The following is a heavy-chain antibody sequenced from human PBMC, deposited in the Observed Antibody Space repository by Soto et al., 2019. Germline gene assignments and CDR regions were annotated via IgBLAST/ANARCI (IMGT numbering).Heavy chain of an antibody. V-gene: IGHV4-39*01. D-gene: IGHD4-17*01. J-gene: IGHJ4*02. CDR3: ARRDYGDYTDYFDY. Sequence: SETLSLTCTVSGGSISSSSYYWGWIRQPPGKGLEWIGSIYYSGSTYYNPSLKSRVTISVDTSKNQFSLKLSSVTAADTAVYYCARRDYGDYTDYFDYWGQGTLVTVSS. CDR1: GGSISSSSYY. CDR2: IYYSGST.